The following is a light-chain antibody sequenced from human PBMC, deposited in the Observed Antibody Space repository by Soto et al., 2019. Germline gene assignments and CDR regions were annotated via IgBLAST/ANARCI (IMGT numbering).Light chain of an antibody. J-gene: IGKJ1*01. CDR3: QQSYSTPPT. CDR1: QSIISY. CDR2: AAS. V-gene: IGKV1-39*01. Sequence: IQMTQSPSSLSASVGDRVTITCRASQSIISYLNWYQQKPGKAPKLLIYAASSLQSGVPSRFSGSGSGTDFTLTISSLQPEDFATYYCQQSYSTPPTFGQGTKVDIK.